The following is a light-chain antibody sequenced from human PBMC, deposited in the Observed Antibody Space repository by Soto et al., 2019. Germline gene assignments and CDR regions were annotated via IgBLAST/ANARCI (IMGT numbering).Light chain of an antibody. CDR1: QSINSRS. CDR3: QQYVASPYT. V-gene: IGKV3-20*01. J-gene: IGKJ2*01. CDR2: DAS. Sequence: TLSCGASQSINSRSLAWYQQKPGQAPRLLIYDASSRATGIPDRFSASGSGTDFTLTISSLEPEDFAVYYCQQYVASPYTFGQGTKVDIK.